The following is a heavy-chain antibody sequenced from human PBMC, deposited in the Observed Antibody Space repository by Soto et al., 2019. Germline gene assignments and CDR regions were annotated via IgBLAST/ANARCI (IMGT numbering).Heavy chain of an antibody. J-gene: IGHJ5*02. D-gene: IGHD3-10*01. CDR1: GYTFTSYG. CDR2: ISAYNGNT. CDR3: ASSYGSGSYYRVWFDP. V-gene: IGHV1-18*01. Sequence: GPSVKVSCKASGYTFTSYGISWVRQAPGQGLEWMGWISAYNGNTNYAQKLQGRVTMTTDTSTSTAYMELRSLRSDDTAVYYCASSYGSGSYYRVWFDPWGQGTLVTVSS.